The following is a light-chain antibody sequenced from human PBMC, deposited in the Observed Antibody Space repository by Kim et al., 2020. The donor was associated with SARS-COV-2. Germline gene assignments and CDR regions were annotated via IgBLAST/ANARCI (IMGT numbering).Light chain of an antibody. CDR1: SSNIGSNT. CDR2: SNN. Sequence: QSVLTQPPSASGTPGQRVTISCSGSSSNIGSNTVNWYQQLPRTAPKLLIYSNNQRPSGVPDRFSGSKSGTSASLAISGLQSEDEADYYCAAWDDSLNGPVFGGGTQLTV. CDR3: AAWDDSLNGPV. V-gene: IGLV1-44*01. J-gene: IGLJ2*01.